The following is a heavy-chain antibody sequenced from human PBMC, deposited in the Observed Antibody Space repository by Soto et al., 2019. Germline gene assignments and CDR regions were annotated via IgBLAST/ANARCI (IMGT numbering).Heavy chain of an antibody. J-gene: IGHJ5*02. CDR2: IAYSGDN. CDR3: ARDFERPALGP. D-gene: IGHD3-9*01. CDR1: GGSIISAVSY. V-gene: IGHV4-31*11. Sequence: LSLTCAVSGGSIISAVSYWFWIRKHPGKGLEWIVYIAYSGDNYYNPSLRSRVTISADTSENKFSLTLKSVTAADTAVYFCARDFERPALGPWGQGTSVTVSS.